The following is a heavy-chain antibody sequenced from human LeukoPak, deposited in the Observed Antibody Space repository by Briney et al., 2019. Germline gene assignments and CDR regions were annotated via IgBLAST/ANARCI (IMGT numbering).Heavy chain of an antibody. V-gene: IGHV1-3*01. J-gene: IGHJ6*02. CDR1: GYTFTSYA. D-gene: IGHD6-6*01. CDR2: INAGNGNT. CDR3: ARQGWAARPDYYYYGMDV. Sequence: ASVTVSCKASGYTFTSYAMHWVRQAPGQRLEWMGWINAGNGNTKYSQKFQGRVTITRDTSASTAYMELSSLRSEDTAVYYCARQGWAARPDYYYYGMDVWGQGTTVTVSS.